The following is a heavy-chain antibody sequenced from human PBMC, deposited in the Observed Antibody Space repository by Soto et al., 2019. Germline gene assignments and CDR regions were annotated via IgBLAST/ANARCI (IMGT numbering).Heavy chain of an antibody. CDR1: GYTFTSYY. Sequence: ASVMVSCKASGYTFTSYYMHWVRQAPGQGLEWMGIINPSGGSTSYAQKFQGRVTMTRDTSTSTVYMELSSLRSEDTAVYYCARDIAAAGTEDYYYGMDVWGQGTTVTVSS. D-gene: IGHD6-13*01. CDR3: ARDIAAAGTEDYYYGMDV. CDR2: INPSGGST. J-gene: IGHJ6*02. V-gene: IGHV1-46*01.